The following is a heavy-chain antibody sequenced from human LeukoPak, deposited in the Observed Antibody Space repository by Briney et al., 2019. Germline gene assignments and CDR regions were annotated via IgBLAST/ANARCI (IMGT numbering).Heavy chain of an antibody. V-gene: IGHV3-30*04. D-gene: IGHD3-22*01. J-gene: IGHJ4*02. CDR3: ARGAYYYDSSGPGY. CDR2: ISYDGSNK. CDR1: GFTFSRYG. Sequence: GGSLRLSCAASGFTFSRYGMHWVRQAPGKGLEWVTAISYDGSNKYYADSVKGRFTISRDNSKNTVYVQMNSLRAEDTAVYYCARGAYYYDSSGPGYWGQGTLVTVSS.